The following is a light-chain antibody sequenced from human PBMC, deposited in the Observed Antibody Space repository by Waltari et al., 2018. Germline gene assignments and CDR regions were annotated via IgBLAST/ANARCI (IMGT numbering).Light chain of an antibody. CDR3: QQYTKWPLT. Sequence: EIVLTQSPATLSFSPGERATLSCRASQSVSSSLAWYQQKPGQAPRLLIYGASTRATGIPDRFSGSGSGTDFTLTISSLEPEDFAVYYCQQYTKWPLTFGGGTKVEIK. CDR2: GAS. J-gene: IGKJ4*01. V-gene: IGKV3-15*01. CDR1: QSVSSS.